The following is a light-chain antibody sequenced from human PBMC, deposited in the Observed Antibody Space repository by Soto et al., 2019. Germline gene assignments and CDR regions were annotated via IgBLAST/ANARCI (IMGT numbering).Light chain of an antibody. Sequence: DIQMTQSPSTLSASVGDTVTVTCRASQGISTWLAWYQQKPGTAPKLLIYDASSLESGVPSRFSGSGSGTEFTLTISSLQPDDYATYYCQQYSSYSRTFGQGTKVDIK. CDR2: DAS. CDR3: QQYSSYSRT. V-gene: IGKV1-5*01. CDR1: QGISTW. J-gene: IGKJ1*01.